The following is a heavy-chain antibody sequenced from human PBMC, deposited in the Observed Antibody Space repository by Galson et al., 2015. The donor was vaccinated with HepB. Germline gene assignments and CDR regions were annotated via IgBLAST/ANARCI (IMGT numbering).Heavy chain of an antibody. CDR1: GFTFGGYT. Sequence: SLRLSCAASGFTFGGYTMTWVRQAPGKGLEWVSSITSSSTFIYDADSVKGRFTISRDNAKNALYLQMKSLRADDTAVYYCVRDGIYCRGGWCHPYWGQGTLVSVSS. D-gene: IGHD2-15*01. CDR3: VRDGIYCRGGWCHPY. V-gene: IGHV3-21*01. J-gene: IGHJ4*02. CDR2: ITSSSTFI.